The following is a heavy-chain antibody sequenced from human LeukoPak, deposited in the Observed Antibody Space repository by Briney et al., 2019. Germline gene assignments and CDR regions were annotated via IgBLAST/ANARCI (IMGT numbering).Heavy chain of an antibody. CDR1: GFTFSSYG. D-gene: IGHD6-13*01. CDR2: VSSDGSNK. CDR3: AKDGSDTIAAATYYYYGMDV. Sequence: GGSLRLSCAASGFTFSSYGTHWVRQAPGKGLDWVAVVSSDGSNKYYADSVKGRFTISRDNSKNTLYLQINSLRGEDTALYFCAKDGSDTIAAATYYYYGMDVWGQGTTVTVSS. V-gene: IGHV3-30*18. J-gene: IGHJ6*02.